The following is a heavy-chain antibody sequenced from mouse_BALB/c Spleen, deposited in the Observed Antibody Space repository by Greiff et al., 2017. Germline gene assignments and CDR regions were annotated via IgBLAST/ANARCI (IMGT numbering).Heavy chain of an antibody. V-gene: IGHV2-4-1*01. Sequence: QVQLKESGPGLVQPSQSLSITCTVSGFSLTSYGVHWVRQSPGKGLEWLGVIWSGGSTDYNAAFISRLSISKDNSKSQVFFKMNSLQADDTAIYYCARKQDSSGYSFAYWGQGTLVTVSA. J-gene: IGHJ3*01. CDR3: ARKQDSSGYSFAY. CDR2: IWSGGST. D-gene: IGHD3-2*01. CDR1: GFSLTSYG.